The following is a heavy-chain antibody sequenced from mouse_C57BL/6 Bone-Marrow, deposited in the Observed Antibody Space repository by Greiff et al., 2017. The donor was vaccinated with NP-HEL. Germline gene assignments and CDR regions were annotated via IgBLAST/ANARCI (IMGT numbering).Heavy chain of an antibody. J-gene: IGHJ2*01. Sequence: VQLQQSGAELVKPGASVKLSCTASGFNIKDYYMHWVKQRTEQGLEWIGRIDPEDGETKYDPKFQGKATIPADTSSNTAYLQLSSLTSEDTAVYYCARDSNYFDYWGQGTTLTVSS. CDR1: GFNIKDYY. V-gene: IGHV14-2*01. CDR2: IDPEDGET. CDR3: ARDSNYFDY.